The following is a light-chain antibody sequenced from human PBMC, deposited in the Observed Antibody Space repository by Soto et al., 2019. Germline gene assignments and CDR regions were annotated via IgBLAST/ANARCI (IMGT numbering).Light chain of an antibody. CDR3: TSYTSSSTQV. CDR1: SRDVGGYDY. Sequence: QSGLTQPRSVSGSPGQSITSSGTGTSRDVGGYDYVSWYQQHPGTAPRLIIFEVTNRPSGVSNRFSGSKSGNTASLTISGLQAEDEADYYCTSYTSSSTQVFGTGTKVTVL. V-gene: IGLV2-14*01. CDR2: EVT. J-gene: IGLJ1*01.